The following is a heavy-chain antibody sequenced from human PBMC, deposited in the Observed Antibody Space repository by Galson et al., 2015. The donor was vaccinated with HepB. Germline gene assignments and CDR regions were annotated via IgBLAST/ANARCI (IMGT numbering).Heavy chain of an antibody. CDR2: IYYSGST. CDR1: GGSISSSSYS. J-gene: IGHJ3*02. D-gene: IGHD6-6*01. V-gene: IGHV4-39*01. CDR3: ARLPRGYSSSRYAFDI. Sequence: ETLSLTCTVSGGSISSSSYSWGWIRQPPGKGLEWIGTIYYSGSTYYNPSLKSRVTISVDTSKNQFSLKLSSVTAADTAAYYCARLPRGYSSSRYAFDIWGQGTMVTVSS.